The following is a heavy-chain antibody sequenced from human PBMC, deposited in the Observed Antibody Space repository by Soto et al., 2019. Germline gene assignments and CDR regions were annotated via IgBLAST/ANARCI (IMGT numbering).Heavy chain of an antibody. CDR3: ARFASGDFWSGSSYYFDY. CDR1: GGTFSSYA. Sequence: GASVKVSCKASGGTFSSYAISWVRQAPGQGLDWMGGIIPIFGTANYAQKFQGRVTITADESTSKAYMELSSLRSEDTAVYYCARFASGDFWSGSSYYFDYWGQGTLVTVSS. CDR2: IIPIFGTA. J-gene: IGHJ4*02. V-gene: IGHV1-69*13. D-gene: IGHD3-3*01.